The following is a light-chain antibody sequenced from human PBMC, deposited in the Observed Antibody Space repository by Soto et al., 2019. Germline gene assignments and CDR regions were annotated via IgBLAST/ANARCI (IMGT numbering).Light chain of an antibody. CDR3: SSYAGSNNLFV. Sequence: QSVLTQPPSGSGAPGQSVTISCTGTSSDVGGYSYVSWYQQHPGKAPKLMIYEVSKRPSGVPDRFSGSKSGNTTSLTVSGLQAEDEADYYCSSYAGSNNLFVFGTGTKVTVL. CDR1: SSDVGGYSY. J-gene: IGLJ1*01. V-gene: IGLV2-8*01. CDR2: EVS.